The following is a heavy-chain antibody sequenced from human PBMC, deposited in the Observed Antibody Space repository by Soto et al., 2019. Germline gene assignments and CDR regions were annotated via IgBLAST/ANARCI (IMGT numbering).Heavy chain of an antibody. V-gene: IGHV1-2*02. D-gene: IGHD3-3*01. CDR2: INPATGAA. CDR1: GYPVTAYY. CDR3: ARGGGVGVAGSAAFDM. Sequence: QLHLVQSGAVVKKPGASVTVSCSASGYPVTAYYMHWVRQAPGRGLEWMGGINPATGAAKYTQTFQGGVTMARDTSTSKVFMELGGLTSEETAVFYCARGGGVGVAGSAAFDMWGQGTLVTVSS. J-gene: IGHJ3*02.